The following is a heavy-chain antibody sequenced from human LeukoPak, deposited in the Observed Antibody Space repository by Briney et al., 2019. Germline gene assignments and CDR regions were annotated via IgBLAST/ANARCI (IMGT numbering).Heavy chain of an antibody. Sequence: GGSLRLSCAASGFTFSSYSMNWVRQAPGKGLEWVSSISSSSSYIYYADSVKGRFTISRDNAKNSLYLQMNSLRAEDTAVYYFAKTLGGYSYCYVGYYFDYWGQGTLVNGSS. D-gene: IGHD5-18*01. CDR3: AKTLGGYSYCYVGYYFDY. CDR1: GFTFSSYS. V-gene: IGHV3-21*01. CDR2: ISSSSSYI. J-gene: IGHJ4*02.